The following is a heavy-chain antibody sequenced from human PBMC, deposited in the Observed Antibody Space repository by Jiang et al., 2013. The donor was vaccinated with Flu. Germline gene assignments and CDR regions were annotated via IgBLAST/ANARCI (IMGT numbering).Heavy chain of an antibody. J-gene: IGHJ3*02. Sequence: GAEVKKPGESLRISCKGSGYSFTSYWIGWVRQMPGKGLEWMGIIYPGDSDTRYSPSFQGQVTISADKSISTAYLQWSSLKASDTAMYYCASAGQVAATARPGAFDIWGQGTMVTVSS. D-gene: IGHD2-15*01. CDR3: ASAGQVAATARPGAFDI. V-gene: IGHV5-51*01. CDR1: GYSFTSYW. CDR2: IYPGDSDT.